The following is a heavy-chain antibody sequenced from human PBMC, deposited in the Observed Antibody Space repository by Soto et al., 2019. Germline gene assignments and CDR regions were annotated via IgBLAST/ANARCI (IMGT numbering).Heavy chain of an antibody. D-gene: IGHD3-10*01. CDR2: VNSDGSGT. Sequence: GGSLRLSCAASGFTFINYRMHWVRQAPGKGLVWVSRVNSDGSGTEYADSVKGRFTISRDNAKNTLYLQMNSLRAEDTAVYYCARSDYSGSGXYYQGGAFDLWGQGTMVTVSS. CDR3: ARSDYSGSGXYYQGGAFDL. V-gene: IGHV3-74*01. J-gene: IGHJ3*01. CDR1: GFTFINYR.